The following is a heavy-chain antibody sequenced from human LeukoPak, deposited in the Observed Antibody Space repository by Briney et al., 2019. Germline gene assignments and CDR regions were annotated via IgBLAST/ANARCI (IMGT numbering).Heavy chain of an antibody. J-gene: IGHJ4*02. V-gene: IGHV1-18*01. D-gene: IGHD2-8*01. CDR2: ISACNGNT. CDR3: ARGEVVSRVDAIRADY. CDR1: GYTFTSYG. Sequence: ASVKVSCKTSGYTFTSYGITWVRQAPGQGLEWVGWISACNGNTNYAQKLQGRVTMTTDTSTSTAYMELRSLRSDDTAVYYCARGEVVSRVDAIRADYWGQGTLVTVSS.